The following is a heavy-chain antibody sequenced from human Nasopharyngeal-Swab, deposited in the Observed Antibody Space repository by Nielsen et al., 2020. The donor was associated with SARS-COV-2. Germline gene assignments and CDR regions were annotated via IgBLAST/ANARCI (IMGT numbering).Heavy chain of an antibody. D-gene: IGHD3-9*01. CDR1: GFTFSDYY. V-gene: IGHV3-11*01. J-gene: IGHJ6*02. CDR2: ISSSGSTI. CDR3: ARGGPPTYYDILTGNPYYYYGMDV. Sequence: GESLKISCAASGFTFSDYYMSWIRQAPGKGLEWLSYISSSGSTIHYADSVKGRFTISRDNAKNSLYLQMNSPRAEDTAVYYCARGGPPTYYDILTGNPYYYYGMDVWGQGTTVTVSS.